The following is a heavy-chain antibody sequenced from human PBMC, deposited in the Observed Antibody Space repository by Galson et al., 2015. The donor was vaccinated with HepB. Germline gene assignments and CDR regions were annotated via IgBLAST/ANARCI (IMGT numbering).Heavy chain of an antibody. CDR2: ININTGNP. CDR1: GYTFTTYP. Sequence: SVKVSCKASGYTFTTYPMNWVRQAPGQGLEWVGWININTGNPTYAQGFTGRFVFSLDTSVSTAYLQISSLKADDTAVYYCARGGGRGEYDAFDIWGQETMVTVSS. J-gene: IGHJ3*02. D-gene: IGHD3-16*01. CDR3: ARGGGRGEYDAFDI. V-gene: IGHV7-4-1*02.